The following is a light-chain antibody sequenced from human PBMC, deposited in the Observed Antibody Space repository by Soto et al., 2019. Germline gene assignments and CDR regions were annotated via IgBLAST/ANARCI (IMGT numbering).Light chain of an antibody. CDR2: GAS. CDR3: QYYGSSFT. J-gene: IGKJ4*01. V-gene: IGKV3-20*01. CDR1: QSVSSTY. Sequence: EIVLTQSPGTLSLSPGERATLSCRANQSVSSTYLAWYQQKPGQAPRLIMYGASSRATGIPDRVSGSGSGSDFTLTISTLEPEDVAVYYCQYYGSSFTFGGGTKVEIK.